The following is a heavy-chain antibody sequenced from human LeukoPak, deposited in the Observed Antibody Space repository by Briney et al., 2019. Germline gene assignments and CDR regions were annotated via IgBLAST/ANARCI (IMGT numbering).Heavy chain of an antibody. CDR1: GGTFISYA. V-gene: IGHV1-69*13. J-gene: IGHJ6*02. CDR3: ARDLGKTYYDILTGYYHNDYYYYYGMDV. CDR2: IIPIFGTA. Sequence: SVKVSCKASGGTFISYAISWVRQAPGQGLEWMGGIIPIFGTANYAQKFQGRVTITADESTSTAYMELSSLRSEDTAVYYCARDLGKTYYDILTGYYHNDYYYYYGMDVWGQGTTVTVSS. D-gene: IGHD3-9*01.